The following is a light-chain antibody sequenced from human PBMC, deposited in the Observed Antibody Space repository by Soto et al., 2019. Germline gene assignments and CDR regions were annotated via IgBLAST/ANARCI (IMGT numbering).Light chain of an antibody. CDR3: QQYGNTPGA. CDR2: GAS. Sequence: EVVLTQSPGALSLSPGERATLSCRASQRVSSTYLAWYQQKPGQAPRLLIYGASTRATGIPDRFSGSGSGTDFTLTISRLEPDDFAVYYCQQYGNTPGAFGPGTKVDIK. J-gene: IGKJ3*01. CDR1: QRVSSTY. V-gene: IGKV3-20*01.